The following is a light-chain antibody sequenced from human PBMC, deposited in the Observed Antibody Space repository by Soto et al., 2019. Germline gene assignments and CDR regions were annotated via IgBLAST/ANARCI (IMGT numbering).Light chain of an antibody. J-gene: IGLJ1*01. CDR3: SSYVGTNSYV. V-gene: IGLV2-8*01. CDR2: EVY. CDR1: SSDVGGYNY. Sequence: QSALTQPPSASGSPGQSVTISCTGTSSDVGGYNYVSWYQHHPGKAPKLIIYEVYKRPSGVPDSFSGSKSGNTAALTVFGLQAEDEADYYCSSYVGTNSYVFGTGTKAPS.